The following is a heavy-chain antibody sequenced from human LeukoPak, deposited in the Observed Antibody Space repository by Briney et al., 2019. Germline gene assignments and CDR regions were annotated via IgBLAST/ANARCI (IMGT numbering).Heavy chain of an antibody. D-gene: IGHD1-26*01. CDR3: ARDRGLRIVGAINDAFDI. CDR1: GGTFSSYA. Sequence: SVKVSCKASGGTFSSYAISWVRQAPGQGLEWMGGIIPIFGTANYAQKFQGRVTITADESTSTAYMELSSLRSEGTAVYYCARDRGLRIVGAINDAFDIWGQGTMVTVSS. J-gene: IGHJ3*02. CDR2: IIPIFGTA. V-gene: IGHV1-69*13.